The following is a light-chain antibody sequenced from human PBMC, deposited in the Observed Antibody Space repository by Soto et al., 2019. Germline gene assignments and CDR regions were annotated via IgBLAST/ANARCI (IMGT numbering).Light chain of an antibody. V-gene: IGKV3-20*01. Sequence: EIVLTQSPGTLSFSPGERATLSCRASQSVSSTSLAWYQQKPSQAPRLLIYGASNRATGIPDRFSGSGSGTDFTLTISRLEPEDFAVYYCQQYDGSPPWTFGLGTKVEFK. CDR1: QSVSSTS. J-gene: IGKJ1*01. CDR3: QQYDGSPPWT. CDR2: GAS.